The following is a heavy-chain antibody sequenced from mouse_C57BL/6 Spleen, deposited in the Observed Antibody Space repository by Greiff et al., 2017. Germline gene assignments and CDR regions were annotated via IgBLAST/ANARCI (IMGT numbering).Heavy chain of an antibody. V-gene: IGHV1-74*01. Sequence: VQLQQPGAELVKPGASVKVSCKASGYTFTSYWMHWVKQRPGQGLEWIGRIHPSDSDTNYNQKFKGKATLTVDKSSSTAYMQLSSLTSEDSAVXYCAMPYGSRGGFAYWGQGTLVTVSA. D-gene: IGHD1-1*01. CDR1: GYTFTSYW. CDR3: AMPYGSRGGFAY. CDR2: IHPSDSDT. J-gene: IGHJ3*01.